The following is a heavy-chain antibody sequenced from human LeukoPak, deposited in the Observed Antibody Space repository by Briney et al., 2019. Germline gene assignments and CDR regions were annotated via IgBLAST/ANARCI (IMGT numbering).Heavy chain of an antibody. J-gene: IGHJ4*02. V-gene: IGHV3-48*01. CDR1: GFTFSSYS. Sequence: GGSLRLSCAASGFTFSSYSMNWVRQAPGKGLEWVSYVSSSSSTIYYADSVKGRFTISRDNAKNSLYLQMNSLRAEDTAVYYCARGAKGPLFYWGQGTLVTVSS. D-gene: IGHD2-21*01. CDR2: VSSSSSTI. CDR3: ARGAKGPLFY.